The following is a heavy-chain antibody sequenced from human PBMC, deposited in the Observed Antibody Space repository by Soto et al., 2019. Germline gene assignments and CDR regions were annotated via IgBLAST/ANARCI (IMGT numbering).Heavy chain of an antibody. CDR1: GFTFSDYY. CDR2: ISSSSSYT. D-gene: IGHD2-8*01. CDR3: ARVTLLNYYYGMDV. V-gene: IGHV3-11*06. J-gene: IGHJ6*02. Sequence: GGSLRLSCAASGFTFSDYYMSWISQAPGKGLEWVSYISSSSSYTNYADSVKGRFTISRDNAKNSLYLQMNSLRAEDTAVSYCARVTLLNYYYGMDVWGQGTTVTVSS.